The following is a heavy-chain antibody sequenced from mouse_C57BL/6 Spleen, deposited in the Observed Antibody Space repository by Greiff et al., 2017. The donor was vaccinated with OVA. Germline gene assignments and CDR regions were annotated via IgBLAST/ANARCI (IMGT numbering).Heavy chain of an antibody. CDR2: IYPGSGST. CDR3: ARRSYDYDGGHFDY. J-gene: IGHJ2*01. Sequence: VQLQQPGAELVKPGASVKMSCKASGYTFTSYWITWVKQRPGQGLEWIGDIYPGSGSTNYNEKFKSKATLTVDTSSSTAYMQLSSLTSEDSAVYYCARRSYDYDGGHFDYWGQGTTLTGSS. CDR1: GYTFTSYW. D-gene: IGHD2-4*01. V-gene: IGHV1-55*01.